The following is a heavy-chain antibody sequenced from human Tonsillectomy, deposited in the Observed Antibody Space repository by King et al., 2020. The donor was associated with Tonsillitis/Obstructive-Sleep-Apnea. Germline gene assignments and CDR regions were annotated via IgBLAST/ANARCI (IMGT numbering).Heavy chain of an antibody. CDR1: GFTFSDYS. V-gene: IGHV3-48*01. J-gene: IGHJ5*02. Sequence: VQLVESGGGLVQPGGSLRLSCAASGFTFSDYSMNWVRQAPGKGLEWVSYISSTNIIYYADSVKGRFTISRDNAKNSLYLQMNSLRAEDTGVYYWARVIAWFDPWGQGTLVTVSS. CDR3: ARVIAWFDP. CDR2: ISSTNII. D-gene: IGHD2-21*01.